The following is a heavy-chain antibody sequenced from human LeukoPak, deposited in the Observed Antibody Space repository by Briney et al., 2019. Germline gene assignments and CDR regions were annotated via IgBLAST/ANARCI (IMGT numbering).Heavy chain of an antibody. V-gene: IGHV3-21*01. CDR2: ISSSSDYI. J-gene: IGHJ6*02. Sequence: GGSLRLSCAASGFTFSSYSMNWVRQAPGKGLEWVSAISSSSDYIYYADSLKGRFTISRDNAKNSLYLQMTSLRAEDTAVYYCARITLTGPYGMDVWGQGTSVTVSS. D-gene: IGHD3-9*01. CDR3: ARITLTGPYGMDV. CDR1: GFTFSSYS.